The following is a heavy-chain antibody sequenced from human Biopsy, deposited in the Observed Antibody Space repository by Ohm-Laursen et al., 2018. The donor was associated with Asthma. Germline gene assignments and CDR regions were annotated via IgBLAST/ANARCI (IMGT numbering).Heavy chain of an antibody. D-gene: IGHD1-26*01. CDR1: GFSFSNYG. J-gene: IGHJ4*02. V-gene: IGHV3-30*18. Sequence: SLRLSCSAFGFSFSNYGMHWVRQAPGRGLDWVAVISFDGTNRNYTDSVKGRFTISRDNSRNTLHLEMNSLRAEDTAVYFCAKEVFPGWELRRGPDSWGQGTLVTVSS. CDR3: AKEVFPGWELRRGPDS. CDR2: ISFDGTNR.